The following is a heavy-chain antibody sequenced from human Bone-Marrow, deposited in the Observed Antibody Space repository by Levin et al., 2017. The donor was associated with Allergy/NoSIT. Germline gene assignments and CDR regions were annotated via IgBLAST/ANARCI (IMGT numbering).Heavy chain of an antibody. V-gene: IGHV3-23*01. J-gene: IGHJ5*02. Sequence: GESLKISCAASGFTFSSYAMSWVRQAPGKGLEWVSAISGSGGSTYYADSVKGRFTISRDNSKNTLYLQMNSLRAEDTAVYYCAKDGEGLLWFGELLSWGQGTLVTVSS. CDR2: ISGSGGST. CDR3: AKDGEGLLWFGELLS. CDR1: GFTFSSYA. D-gene: IGHD3-10*01.